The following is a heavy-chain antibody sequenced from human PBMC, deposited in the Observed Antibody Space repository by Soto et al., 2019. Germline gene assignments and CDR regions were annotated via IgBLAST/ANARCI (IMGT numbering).Heavy chain of an antibody. J-gene: IGHJ6*03. CDR3: AKDDERDNYYYYYMDV. Sequence: GGSLRLSCAASGFTFSSYAMSWVRQAPGKGLEWVSAISGSGGSTYYADSVKGRFTISRDNSKNTLYLQMNSLRAEDTAVYYCAKDDERDNYYYYYMDVWGKGTTVTVSS. D-gene: IGHD2-15*01. CDR1: GFTFSSYA. CDR2: ISGSGGST. V-gene: IGHV3-23*01.